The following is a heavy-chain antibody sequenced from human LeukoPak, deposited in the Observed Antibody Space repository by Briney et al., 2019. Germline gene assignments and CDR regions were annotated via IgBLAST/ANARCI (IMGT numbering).Heavy chain of an antibody. D-gene: IGHD3-10*01. J-gene: IGHJ4*02. CDR1: GYTFISYD. CDR2: INPNSGGT. V-gene: IGHV1-2*06. Sequence: ASVKVSCKASGYTFISYDINWVRQAPGQGLEWMGRINPNSGGTNYAQKFQGRVTMTRDTSISTAYVELSRLRSDDTAVYYCARDRVIYGSGSYGYWGQGTLVTVSS. CDR3: ARDRVIYGSGSYGY.